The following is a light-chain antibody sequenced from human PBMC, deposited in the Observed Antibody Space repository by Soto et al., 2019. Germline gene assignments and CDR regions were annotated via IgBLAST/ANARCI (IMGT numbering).Light chain of an antibody. Sequence: EIEMTQSPATLSVSPWERATLSCMASQSVSSNLAWYQQKPGQAPGLLIYGASTRATGIPARFSGNGSGSEFTLSISSLQSEDFAVYYCKQYKEWPPFTFGQGTRLEI. CDR1: QSVSSN. V-gene: IGKV3-15*01. CDR3: KQYKEWPPFT. CDR2: GAS. J-gene: IGKJ5*01.